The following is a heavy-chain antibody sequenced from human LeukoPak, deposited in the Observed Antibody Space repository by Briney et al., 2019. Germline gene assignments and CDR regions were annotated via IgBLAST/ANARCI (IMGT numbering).Heavy chain of an antibody. CDR2: INHSGST. V-gene: IGHV4-34*01. CDR3: ARVFCSSTSSPPIYYYGMDV. J-gene: IGHJ6*02. CDR1: GGSFSGYY. D-gene: IGHD2-2*01. Sequence: SETLSLTCAVYGGSFSGYYWSWIRQPPGKGLEWIGEINHSGSTNYNPSLKSRVTISVDTSKNQFSLKLSSVTAADTAAYYCARVFCSSTSSPPIYYYGMDVWGQGTTVTVSS.